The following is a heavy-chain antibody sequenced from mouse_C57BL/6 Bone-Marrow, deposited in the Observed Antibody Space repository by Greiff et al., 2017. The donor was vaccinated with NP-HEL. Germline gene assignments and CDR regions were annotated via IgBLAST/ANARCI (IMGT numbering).Heavy chain of an antibody. CDR1: GYTFTSYW. Sequence: QVQLQQPGAELVKPGAAGVLSWAASGYTFTSYWMHWVKQRPGQGLEWIGRIHPSDSDPNYNQKFKGKATLTVDKSSSTAYMQLSSLTSDDSEVYYYAILGSAIAYWGQGTLVTVSA. V-gene: IGHV1-74*01. CDR3: AILGSAIAY. D-gene: IGHD4-1*01. J-gene: IGHJ3*01. CDR2: IHPSDSDP.